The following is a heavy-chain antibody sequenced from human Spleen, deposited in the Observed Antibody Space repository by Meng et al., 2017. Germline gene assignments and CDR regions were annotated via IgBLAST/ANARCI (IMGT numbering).Heavy chain of an antibody. CDR3: ARTPGVTGRVDY. Sequence: QVQLVESGGGLVKPGGSLRLSCAASGFSFGDYYMSWIRQAPGKGLEWVSYISSISSTIYYADSVKGRFTVSRDNAKNSLYLQMSSLRVEDTAVYYCARTPGVTGRVDYWGQGTLVTVSS. CDR2: ISSISSTI. V-gene: IGHV3-11*01. D-gene: IGHD2-21*02. CDR1: GFSFGDYY. J-gene: IGHJ4*02.